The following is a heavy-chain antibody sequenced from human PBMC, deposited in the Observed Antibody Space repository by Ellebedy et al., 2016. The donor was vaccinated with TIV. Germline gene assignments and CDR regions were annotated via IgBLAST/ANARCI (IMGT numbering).Heavy chain of an antibody. J-gene: IGHJ4*02. CDR2: ISGSDGDA. CDR3: VRRSSGWYFDY. CDR1: GFTFGNYA. V-gene: IGHV3-23*01. Sequence: GGSLRLSCAASGFTFGNYAMNWVRQAPGKGLEWVSVISGSDGDAYYGDSVKGRFTISRDNSKDTLYLQMNSLRAEDTAVYYCVRRSSGWYFDYWGQGTLVTVSS. D-gene: IGHD6-19*01.